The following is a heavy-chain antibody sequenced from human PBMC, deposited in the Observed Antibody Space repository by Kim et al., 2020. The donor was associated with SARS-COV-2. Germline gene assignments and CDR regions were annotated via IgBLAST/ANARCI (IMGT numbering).Heavy chain of an antibody. D-gene: IGHD2-2*01. CDR3: TKRTSGAWPFEY. CDR2: IGITGGNT. V-gene: IGHV3-23*01. Sequence: GGSLRLSCEASGFTFTSYAMTWVRQAPGKGLEWVASIGITGGNTYDADSVKGRFTISRDNSRDTLFLHMNSLRAEDTAVYYCTKRTSGAWPFEYWGQGTLVTVSS. CDR1: GFTFTSYA. J-gene: IGHJ4*02.